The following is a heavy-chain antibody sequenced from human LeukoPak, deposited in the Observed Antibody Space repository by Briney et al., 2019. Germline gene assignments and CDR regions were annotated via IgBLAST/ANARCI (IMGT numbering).Heavy chain of an antibody. CDR2: INHSGST. CDR3: ARGRGYCSSTSCRGFRPPFDY. V-gene: IGHV4-34*01. D-gene: IGHD2-2*01. J-gene: IGHJ4*02. CDR1: GGSFSGYY. Sequence: SETLSLTCAVYGGSFSGYYWSWIRQPPGKGLERIGEINHSGSTNYNPSLKSRVTISVDTSKNQFSLKLSSVTAADTAVYYCARGRGYCSSTSCRGFRPPFDYWGQGTLVTVSS.